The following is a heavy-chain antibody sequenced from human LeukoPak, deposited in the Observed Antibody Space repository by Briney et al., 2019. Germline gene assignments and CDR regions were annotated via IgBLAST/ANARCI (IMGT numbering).Heavy chain of an antibody. D-gene: IGHD5-24*01. CDR3: GRPEEIDVEMDDAFAI. V-gene: IGHV1-69*04. Sequence: SAKVSCKPSGDSFSSYAISWVRPAPGQRLEWMGRFSPILDAADYAQKSQGRVTITANKSTSTAYMELSSLRSEDTAVYYCGRPEEIDVEMDDAFAIWGQGTSVTVSS. CDR1: GDSFSSYA. J-gene: IGHJ3*02. CDR2: FSPILDAA.